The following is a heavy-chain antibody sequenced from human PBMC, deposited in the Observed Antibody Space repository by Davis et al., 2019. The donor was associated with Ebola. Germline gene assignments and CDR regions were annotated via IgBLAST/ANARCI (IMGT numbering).Heavy chain of an antibody. CDR1: GYTFTSYG. V-gene: IGHV1-18*04. J-gene: IGHJ4*02. Sequence: ASVKVSCKTSGYTFTSYGITWVRQAPGQGLEWMGWINPHNGTTNYAQNVQGRVTMTTDTSTSTAYVEVGSLRSDDPAVYYCARDRGAVVVAATKDYWGQGTLVTVSS. CDR2: INPHNGTT. D-gene: IGHD2-15*01. CDR3: ARDRGAVVVAATKDY.